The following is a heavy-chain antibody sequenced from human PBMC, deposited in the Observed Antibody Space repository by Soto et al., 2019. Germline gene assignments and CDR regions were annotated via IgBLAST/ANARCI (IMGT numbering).Heavy chain of an antibody. D-gene: IGHD3-10*01. CDR1: GFSLSNANVG. J-gene: IGHJ4*02. CDR3: ARIYRPELGVYYFDF. Sequence: QVTLKESGPVLVKPTETLTLTCTVSGFSLSNANVGVTWIRQPPVKALEWLAHIFSDDEKSSNPSLKRKVTISKDTSESQVVLTMTNMDPVDTATYYCARIYRPELGVYYFDFWGQGALVTVSS. V-gene: IGHV2-26*01. CDR2: IFSDDEK.